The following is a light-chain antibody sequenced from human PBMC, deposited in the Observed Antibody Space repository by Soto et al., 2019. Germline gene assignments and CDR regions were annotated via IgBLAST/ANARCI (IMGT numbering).Light chain of an antibody. CDR1: QSVASSY. CDR3: QQYNDWPLT. J-gene: IGKJ1*01. V-gene: IGKV3-20*01. CDR2: SAS. Sequence: VLTQSPGTLSLSPGERVTLSCRASQSVASSYLAWYQQKPGRAPRLLFYSASSRATGIPVRFSGSGSGTDFTLTIISLQSEDLALYYCQQYNDWPLTFGQGTKVEI.